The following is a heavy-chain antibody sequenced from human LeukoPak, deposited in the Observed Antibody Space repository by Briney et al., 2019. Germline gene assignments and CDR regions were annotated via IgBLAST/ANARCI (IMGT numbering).Heavy chain of an antibody. J-gene: IGHJ4*02. CDR1: GFTFSNYV. CDR2: IRYDGSSK. V-gene: IGHV3-30*02. D-gene: IGHD4-17*01. Sequence: GGSLRLSCAASGFTFSNYVIHWVRQPPGKGLEWVSLIRYDGSSKYYADSVRGRFTISRDNSKNTLYLQMNSLRAEDTAVYYCARYSGNYGLDYWGQGTLVTVSS. CDR3: ARYSGNYGLDY.